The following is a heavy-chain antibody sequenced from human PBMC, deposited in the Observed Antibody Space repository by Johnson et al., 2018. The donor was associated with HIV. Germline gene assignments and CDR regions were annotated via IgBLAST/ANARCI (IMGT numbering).Heavy chain of an antibody. Sequence: VQLLESGGGVVQPGRSLRLSCAASDFTFSNNAIHWVRQAPGKGLEWVAVISYDGSVKYYADAVKGRFTISRDNSKNTLYLQMNSLRAEDTAVYYCAKAMGGWLLAHAFDIWGQGTMVTISS. V-gene: IGHV3-30*18. J-gene: IGHJ3*02. D-gene: IGHD3-22*01. CDR3: AKAMGGWLLAHAFDI. CDR2: ISYDGSVK. CDR1: DFTFSNNA.